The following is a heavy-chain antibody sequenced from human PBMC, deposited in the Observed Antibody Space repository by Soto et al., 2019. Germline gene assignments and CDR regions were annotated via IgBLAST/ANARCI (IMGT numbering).Heavy chain of an antibody. CDR3: ARRSRYSTSCLDY. J-gene: IGHJ4*02. Sequence: SETLSLTCTVSGGSISSYYWSWIRQPPGKGLEWIGYIYYSGSTNYNPSQKSRVTISVDTSKNQFSLKLSSVTAADTAVYYCARRSRYSTSCLDYWGQGTLVTVSS. CDR2: IYYSGST. D-gene: IGHD2-2*01. V-gene: IGHV4-59*08. CDR1: GGSISSYY.